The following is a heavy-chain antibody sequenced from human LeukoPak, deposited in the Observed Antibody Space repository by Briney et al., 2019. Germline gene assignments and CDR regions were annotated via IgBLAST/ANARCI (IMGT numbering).Heavy chain of an antibody. V-gene: IGHV4-34*01. Sequence: SEILSLTCAVYGGSFSGYYWSWIRQPPGKGLEWIGEINHSGSTNYNPSLKSRVTISVDTSKNQFSLKLSSVTAADTAVYYCARGPRDTYYYGSGSLWSFDYWGQGTLVTVSS. CDR3: ARGPRDTYYYGSGSLWSFDY. CDR1: GGSFSGYY. D-gene: IGHD3-10*01. J-gene: IGHJ4*02. CDR2: INHSGST.